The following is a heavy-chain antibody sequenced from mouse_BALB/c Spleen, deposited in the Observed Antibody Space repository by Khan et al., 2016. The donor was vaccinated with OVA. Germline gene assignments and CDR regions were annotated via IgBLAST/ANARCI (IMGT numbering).Heavy chain of an antibody. V-gene: IGHV3-8*02. J-gene: IGHJ3*01. CDR1: GDSITSGY. Sequence: IQLVQSGPSLVKPSQTLSLTCSVTGDSITSGYWNWIRKFPGNKLEYMGYISYSGRTYYNPSLKSRISITRDTSKNQYYLQLNSVTTEDTATYYCARWVYDGHYGRFAYWGQGTLVTVSA. CDR2: ISYSGRT. CDR3: ARWVYDGHYGRFAY. D-gene: IGHD2-3*01.